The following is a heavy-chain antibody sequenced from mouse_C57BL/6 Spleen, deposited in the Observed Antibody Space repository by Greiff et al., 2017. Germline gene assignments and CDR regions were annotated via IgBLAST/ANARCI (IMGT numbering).Heavy chain of an antibody. V-gene: IGHV1-69*01. CDR3: ARKVYDGSRYFDV. D-gene: IGHD2-3*01. Sequence: VQLKQPGAELVMPGASVKLSCKASGYTFTSYWMHWVKQRPGQGLEWIGEIDPSDSYTNYNQKFKGKSTLTVDKSSSTAYMQLSSLTSEDSAVYYCARKVYDGSRYFDVWGTGTTVTVSS. CDR1: GYTFTSYW. CDR2: IDPSDSYT. J-gene: IGHJ1*03.